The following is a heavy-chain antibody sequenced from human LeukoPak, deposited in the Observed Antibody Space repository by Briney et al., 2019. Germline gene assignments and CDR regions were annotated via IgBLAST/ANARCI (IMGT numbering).Heavy chain of an antibody. J-gene: IGHJ5*02. CDR1: AYSFTDYY. CDR3: ARGRLLWFGELLASWFDP. V-gene: IGHV1-2*02. Sequence: ASVKVSCKASAYSFTDYYMHWVRQAPGQGLEWMGWINPNSGGTNYAQKFQGRVTMTRDTSISTAYMELSRLRSDDTAVYYCARGRLLWFGELLASWFDPWGQGTLVTVSS. D-gene: IGHD3-10*01. CDR2: INPNSGGT.